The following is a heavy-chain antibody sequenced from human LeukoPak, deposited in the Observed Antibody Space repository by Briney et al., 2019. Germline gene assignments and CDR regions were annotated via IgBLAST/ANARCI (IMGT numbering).Heavy chain of an antibody. Sequence: GGSLRLSCAASGFTFSSYWMSWVRQASGKGLEWVANIKQDGSEKYYVDSVKGRFTISRDNAKNSLYLQMIGLRVDDTAVYYCARYGYGYGKPIDFWGQGILVTVSS. V-gene: IGHV3-7*05. J-gene: IGHJ4*02. CDR1: GFTFSSYW. CDR3: ARYGYGYGKPIDF. D-gene: IGHD5-18*01. CDR2: IKQDGSEK.